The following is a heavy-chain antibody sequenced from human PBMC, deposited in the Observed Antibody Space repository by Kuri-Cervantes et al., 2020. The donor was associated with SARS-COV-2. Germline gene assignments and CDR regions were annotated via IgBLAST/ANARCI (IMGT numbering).Heavy chain of an antibody. V-gene: IGHV4-34*01. D-gene: IGHD6-19*01. J-gene: IGHJ4*02. CDR3: ARQVAVAGHYYFDY. Sequence: ESLKISCAVYGGSFSGYYWSWIRQPPGKGLEWIGEINHSGSTNYNPSLKSRVTISVHTSKNQFSLKLSSLTAADTAVYYCARQVAVAGHYYFDYWGQGTLVTVSS. CDR1: GGSFSGYY. CDR2: INHSGST.